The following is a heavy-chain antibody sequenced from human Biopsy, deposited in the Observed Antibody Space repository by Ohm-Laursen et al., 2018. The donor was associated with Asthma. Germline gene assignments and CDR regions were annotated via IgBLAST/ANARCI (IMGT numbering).Heavy chain of an antibody. D-gene: IGHD1-26*01. V-gene: IGHV1-69*01. CDR1: GGTFNTYV. CDR2: INSVFGTT. J-gene: IGHJ4*02. CDR3: ARKAGSCISRTYYSLDF. Sequence: ASSVKVSYKSLGGTFNTYVIGWVRQAPGQGLEWMGGINSVFGTTTYPQKFQDRVTITADDSTSTVYMELSSLRSEDTAVYYCARKAGSCISRTYYSLDFWGQGTLVTVSS.